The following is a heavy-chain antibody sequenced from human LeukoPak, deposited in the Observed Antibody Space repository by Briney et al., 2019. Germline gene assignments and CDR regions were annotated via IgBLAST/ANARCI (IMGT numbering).Heavy chain of an antibody. D-gene: IGHD6-19*01. V-gene: IGHV4-34*01. J-gene: IGHJ4*02. CDR1: GGSFSGYY. CDR3: ARAVMAVAGIGFDY. Sequence: TSETLSLTCAVYGGSFSGYYWSWIRQPPGKGLEWIGEIDHSGSTNYNPSLKSRVTISVDTSKNQFSLKLSSVTAADTAVYYCARAVMAVAGIGFDYWGQGTLVTVSS. CDR2: IDHSGST.